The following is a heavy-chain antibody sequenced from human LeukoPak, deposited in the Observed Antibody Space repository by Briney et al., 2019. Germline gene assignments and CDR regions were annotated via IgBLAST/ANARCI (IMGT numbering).Heavy chain of an antibody. J-gene: IGHJ4*02. D-gene: IGHD4-17*01. CDR2: ISSSGSTI. CDR1: GFTFSDYC. CDR3: ARGHGDYENYFDS. Sequence: PGGSLRLSCAASGFTFSDYCMSWIRQASGKGLEWVSYISSSGSTIYYADSVKGRFTISRDNAKNSLYLQTNSLRAEDTAVYYCARGHGDYENYFDSWGQGTLVTVSS. V-gene: IGHV3-11*01.